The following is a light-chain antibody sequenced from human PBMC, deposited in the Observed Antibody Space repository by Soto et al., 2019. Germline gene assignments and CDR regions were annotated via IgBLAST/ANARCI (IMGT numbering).Light chain of an antibody. V-gene: IGKV3-20*01. CDR1: QSVSSY. J-gene: IGKJ5*01. CDR3: QQYHTSPIT. CDR2: GVS. Sequence: EIVLTQSPATLSLSPGERATLSCRASQSVSSYLAWHQQKPGQAPRRLIYGVSSRAAGIPDRFSGSGSGTDFTLTISRLEPEDFAVYYCQQYHTSPITFGQGTRLEIK.